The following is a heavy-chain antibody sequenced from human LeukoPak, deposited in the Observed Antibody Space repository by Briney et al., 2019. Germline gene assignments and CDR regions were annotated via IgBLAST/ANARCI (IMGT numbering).Heavy chain of an antibody. CDR3: ARGDPIYDFWSGGDY. Sequence: GGSLRLSCAASGFTFSSYNMNWVRQAPGKGLEWVSLISSTSRSYIYYADSVKGRFTISRDNAKNSLYLQMNSLRAEDTAVYYCARGDPIYDFWSGGDYWGQGSLVTVSS. J-gene: IGHJ4*02. CDR1: GFTFSSYN. V-gene: IGHV3-21*01. D-gene: IGHD3-3*01. CDR2: ISSTSRSYI.